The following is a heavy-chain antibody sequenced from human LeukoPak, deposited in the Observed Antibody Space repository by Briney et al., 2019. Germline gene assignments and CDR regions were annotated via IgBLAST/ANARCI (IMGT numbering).Heavy chain of an antibody. Sequence: ASVKVSCKASGYTFTSYAMHWVRQAPRQRLEWMGWINAGNGNTKYSQKFQGRVTITRDTSASTAYMELSSLRSEDTAVYYCARATYYDFWSGWRDWGQGALVTVSS. CDR2: INAGNGNT. CDR3: ARATYYDFWSGWRD. D-gene: IGHD3-3*01. V-gene: IGHV1-3*01. J-gene: IGHJ4*02. CDR1: GYTFTSYA.